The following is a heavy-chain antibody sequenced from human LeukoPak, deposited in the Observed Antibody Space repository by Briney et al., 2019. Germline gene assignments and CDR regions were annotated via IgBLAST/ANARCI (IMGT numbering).Heavy chain of an antibody. CDR3: ARAETYSSDWYDPFFDY. CDR1: GYSISNGYY. V-gene: IGHV4-38-2*02. CDR2: IYHSGNS. J-gene: IGHJ4*02. Sequence: PSETLSLTCTVSGYSISNGYYWGWIRQPPGKGLEWIGSIYHSGNSYYNPSLKSRATISVDTSKNHFSLKLRSVTAADTAVYYCARAETYSSDWYDPFFDYWGQGTLVTVSS. D-gene: IGHD6-19*01.